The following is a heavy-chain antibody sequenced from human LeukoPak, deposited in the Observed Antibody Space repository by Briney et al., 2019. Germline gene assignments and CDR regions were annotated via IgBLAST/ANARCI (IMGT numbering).Heavy chain of an antibody. J-gene: IGHJ4*02. V-gene: IGHV3-11*04. D-gene: IGHD2-15*01. CDR1: GFTFSDYY. CDR2: ISSSGTTI. Sequence: PGGSLRLSCAASGFTFSDYYMTWIRQAPGKGLEWVSYISSSGTTIYYADSVKGRFTISRDNAKNSLYLQMNSLRAEDTAVYYCAKADCSGGSCYSGDYWGQETLVTVSS. CDR3: AKADCSGGSCYSGDY.